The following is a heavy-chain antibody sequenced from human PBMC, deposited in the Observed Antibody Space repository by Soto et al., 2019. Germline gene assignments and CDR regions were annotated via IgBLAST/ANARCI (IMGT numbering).Heavy chain of an antibody. Sequence: SETLSLTCTVSGGSISSSSYYWGWIRQPTGKGLEWIGSIYYSGSTYYNPSLKSRVTISVDTSKNQFSLKLSSVTAADTAVYYCARLQGRAYGMDVWGQGTTVTVSS. CDR3: ARLQGRAYGMDV. CDR2: IYYSGST. V-gene: IGHV4-39*01. CDR1: GGSISSSSYY. D-gene: IGHD3-10*01. J-gene: IGHJ6*02.